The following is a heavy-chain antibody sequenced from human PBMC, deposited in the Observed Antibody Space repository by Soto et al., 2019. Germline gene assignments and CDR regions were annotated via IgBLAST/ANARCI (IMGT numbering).Heavy chain of an antibody. CDR2: IAYDGSNK. J-gene: IGHJ4*02. V-gene: IGHV3-30-3*01. Sequence: QVQLVESGGGAVQPGRSLRVSCVASGFPFSSYAMHWVRQAPGKGLEWVAVIAYDGSNKGYADSVKGRFTISRDNSKNTLDLQMNCLRVEDTAVYYCARDRYATVTTPLHYWGQGTLVTVSS. CDR3: ARDRYATVTTPLHY. CDR1: GFPFSSYA. D-gene: IGHD4-17*01.